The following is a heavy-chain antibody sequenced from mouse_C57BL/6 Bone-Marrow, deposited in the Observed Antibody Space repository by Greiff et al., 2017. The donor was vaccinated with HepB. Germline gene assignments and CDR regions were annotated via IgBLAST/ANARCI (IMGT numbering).Heavy chain of an antibody. V-gene: IGHV1-55*01. CDR2: IYPGSGST. CDR3: ARSPSTVVALRYFDV. J-gene: IGHJ1*03. D-gene: IGHD1-1*01. CDR1: GYTFTSYW. Sequence: QVQLQQPGAELVKPGASVKMSCKASGYTFTSYWITWVKQRPGQGLEWIGDIYPGSGSTNYNEKFKSKATLTVDTSSSTAYMQLSSLTSEDSAVYYCARSPSTVVALRYFDVWGTGTTVTVSS.